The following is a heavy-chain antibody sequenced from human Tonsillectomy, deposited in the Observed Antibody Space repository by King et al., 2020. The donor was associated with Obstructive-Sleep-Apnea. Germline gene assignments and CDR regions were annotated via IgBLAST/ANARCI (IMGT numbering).Heavy chain of an antibody. CDR1: GFTFSSYS. Sequence: VQLVESGGGLVKPGGSLRLSCAASGFTFSSYSMNWVRQAPGKGLEWVSSISSSSSYIYYADSVKGRFTISRDNAKNSLYLQMNSLRAEDTAVYYCARDLGCTNGVCFESGGWFDPWGQGTLVTVSS. D-gene: IGHD2-8*01. J-gene: IGHJ5*02. V-gene: IGHV3-21*01. CDR2: ISSSSSYI. CDR3: ARDLGCTNGVCFESGGWFDP.